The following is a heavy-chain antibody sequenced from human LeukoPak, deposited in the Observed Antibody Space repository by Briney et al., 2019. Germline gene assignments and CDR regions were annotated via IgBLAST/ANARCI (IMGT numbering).Heavy chain of an antibody. CDR1: RGTFSSYA. D-gene: IGHD3-10*01. CDR3: ARAPRARGHFDY. J-gene: IGHJ4*02. Sequence: ASVKVSCKASRGTFSSYAISWVRQAPGQGLEWMGGIIPIFGTANYAQKFQGRVTITADESTSTAYMELSSLRSEDTAVYYCARAPRARGHFDYWGQGTLVTVSS. V-gene: IGHV1-69*13. CDR2: IIPIFGTA.